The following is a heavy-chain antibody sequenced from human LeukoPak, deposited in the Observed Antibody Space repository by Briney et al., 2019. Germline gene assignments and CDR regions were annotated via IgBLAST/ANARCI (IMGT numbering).Heavy chain of an antibody. CDR3: ARESRYCSSTSCYLGSLDY. CDR1: GYTFSGYY. J-gene: IGHJ4*02. Sequence: GASVKVSCKASGYTFSGYYMHWVRQAPGQGLEWMGWINPNSGVTNYAQQFQGRVTMTWDTSISTAYMEVSRLRSDDTAIYYCARESRYCSSTSCYLGSLDYWGQGTLVTVSS. CDR2: INPNSGVT. V-gene: IGHV1-2*02. D-gene: IGHD2-2*01.